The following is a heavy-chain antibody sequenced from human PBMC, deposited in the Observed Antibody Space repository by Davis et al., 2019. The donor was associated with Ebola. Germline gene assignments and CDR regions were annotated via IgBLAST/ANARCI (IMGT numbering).Heavy chain of an antibody. Sequence: SVKVSCKASGGTFSSYAISWVRQAPGQGLEWMGRIIPILGIANYAQKFQGRVTITADKSTSTAYMELSSLRSEDTAVYYCARVPTDVRGYSGYETGYFDYWGQGTLVTVSS. V-gene: IGHV1-69*04. CDR2: IIPILGIA. J-gene: IGHJ4*02. CDR1: GGTFSSYA. CDR3: ARVPTDVRGYSGYETGYFDY. D-gene: IGHD5-12*01.